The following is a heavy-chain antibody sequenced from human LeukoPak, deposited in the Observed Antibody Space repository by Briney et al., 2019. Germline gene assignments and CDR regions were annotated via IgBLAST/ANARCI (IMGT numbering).Heavy chain of an antibody. J-gene: IGHJ3*02. D-gene: IGHD3-9*01. V-gene: IGHV1-69*13. CDR2: IIPIFGTA. Sequence: SVKVSCKASGGTFSSYAISWVRQAPGQGLEWMGGIIPIFGTANYAQKFQGRVTITADESTSTAYMELSSLRSEDTAVYYCAGVRLRYFDWLSYDAFDIWGQGTMVTVSS. CDR1: GGTFSSYA. CDR3: AGVRLRYFDWLSYDAFDI.